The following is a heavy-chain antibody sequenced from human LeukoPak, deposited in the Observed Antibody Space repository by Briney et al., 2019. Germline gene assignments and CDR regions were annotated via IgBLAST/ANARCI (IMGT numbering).Heavy chain of an antibody. CDR3: ARPYGYGKSRQNFDY. Sequence: GESLKISCETSGYIFTDYWIGWVRQMPGKGLEWMGIIYPGDSDTRYSPSFQGQVTISADKSISTAYLQWSSLKASDTAMYYCARPYGYGKSRQNFDYWGQGTLVTVSS. J-gene: IGHJ4*02. V-gene: IGHV5-51*01. CDR1: GYIFTDYW. CDR2: IYPGDSDT. D-gene: IGHD5-18*01.